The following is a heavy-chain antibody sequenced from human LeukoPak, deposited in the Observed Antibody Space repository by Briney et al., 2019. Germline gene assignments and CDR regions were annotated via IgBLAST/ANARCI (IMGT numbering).Heavy chain of an antibody. J-gene: IGHJ4*02. CDR1: GGSISSYY. CDR3: ARVGFHSGSSD. V-gene: IGHV4-59*01. D-gene: IGHD1-26*01. Sequence: SETLSLTCTVSGGSISSYYGSWIRQPPGKGLEWIGYIYYSGGTNYNPSLKSRVTISVDTSKNQFSLKLSSVTAADTAVYYCARVGFHSGSSDWGQGTLVTVSS. CDR2: IYYSGGT.